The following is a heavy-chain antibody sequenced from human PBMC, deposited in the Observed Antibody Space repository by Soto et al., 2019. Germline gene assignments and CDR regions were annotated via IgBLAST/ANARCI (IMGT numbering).Heavy chain of an antibody. CDR2: ISAYNGNT. V-gene: IGHV1-18*04. D-gene: IGHD6-19*01. J-gene: IGHJ6*02. CDR3: AGEGIAVAGTDYYYGMDV. Sequence: ASVKVSCKASGYTFTSYGISWARQAPGQGLEWMGWISAYNGNTNYAQKLQGRVTMTTDTSTSTAYMELRSLRSDDTAVYYCAGEGIAVAGTDYYYGMDVWGQGTTVTVSS. CDR1: GYTFTSYG.